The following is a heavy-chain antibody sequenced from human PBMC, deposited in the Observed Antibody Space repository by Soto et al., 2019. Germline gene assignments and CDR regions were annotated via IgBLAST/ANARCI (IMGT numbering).Heavy chain of an antibody. Sequence: GESLKISCKGSGYSFTSYWIGWVRQMPGKGLEWMGIIYPGDSDTRYSPSFQGQVTISADKSISTAYLQWSSLKASDTAMYYCARGGGGCSSTSCYVDGLYYYYYMDVWGKGTTVTVSS. J-gene: IGHJ6*03. CDR3: ARGGGGCSSTSCYVDGLYYYYYMDV. CDR2: IYPGDSDT. D-gene: IGHD2-2*01. CDR1: GYSFTSYW. V-gene: IGHV5-51*01.